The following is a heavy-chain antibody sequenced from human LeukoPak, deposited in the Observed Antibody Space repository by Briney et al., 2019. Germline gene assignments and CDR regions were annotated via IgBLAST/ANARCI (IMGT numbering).Heavy chain of an antibody. V-gene: IGHV1-18*01. J-gene: IGHJ4*02. CDR3: ARVPLPQYYDFWSGYYWFDY. Sequence: ASVKVSCKASGYTFTSYGISWVRQAPGQGLEWMGWISAYNGNTNYAQKLQGRVTMTTDTSTSTAYMEPRSLRSDDTAVYYCARVPLPQYYDFWSGYYWFDYWGQGTLVTVSS. CDR2: ISAYNGNT. D-gene: IGHD3-3*01. CDR1: GYTFTSYG.